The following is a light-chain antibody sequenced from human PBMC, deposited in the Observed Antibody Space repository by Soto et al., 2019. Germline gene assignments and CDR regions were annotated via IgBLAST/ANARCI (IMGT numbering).Light chain of an antibody. CDR1: QIISSTY. V-gene: IGKV3-20*01. CDR3: QHYGSSPVMYT. Sequence: EIVLTQSPGTLSLSPGERATLSCRASQIISSTYLAWYQQKPGQAPRLLIYGASSRATGIPDRFGSSGSGTLFTLTINRLEPEDFALYYCQHYGSSPVMYTFGQGTKLEIK. J-gene: IGKJ2*01. CDR2: GAS.